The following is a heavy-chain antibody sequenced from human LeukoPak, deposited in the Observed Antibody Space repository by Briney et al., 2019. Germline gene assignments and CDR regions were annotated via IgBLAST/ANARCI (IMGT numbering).Heavy chain of an antibody. CDR3: GKEGGLFDSGGYFDY. Sequence: GGSLRLSCAASGFSFSSFSMTWVRQAPGKGLECVSSISSGGRTYYADSVRGRFTISRDDSKNTFYLQLNSLRAEDTAVYYCGKEGGLFDSGGYFDYWGQGALVTVSS. D-gene: IGHD3-16*02. V-gene: IGHV3-23*01. J-gene: IGHJ4*02. CDR2: ISSGGRT. CDR1: GFSFSSFS.